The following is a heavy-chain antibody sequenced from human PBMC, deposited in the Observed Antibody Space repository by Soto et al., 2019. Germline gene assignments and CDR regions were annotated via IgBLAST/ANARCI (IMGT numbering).Heavy chain of an antibody. Sequence: ASVKVSCKASGYTFTSYGINWVRQAPGQGLEWMGWISAYNGNTNYAQKLQGRVTMTTDTSTSTAYMELRSLRSDDTAVYYCARDLFLYCSGGSCYSDYWGQGTLVTVSS. V-gene: IGHV1-18*01. J-gene: IGHJ4*02. CDR3: ARDLFLYCSGGSCYSDY. D-gene: IGHD2-15*01. CDR2: ISAYNGNT. CDR1: GYTFTSYG.